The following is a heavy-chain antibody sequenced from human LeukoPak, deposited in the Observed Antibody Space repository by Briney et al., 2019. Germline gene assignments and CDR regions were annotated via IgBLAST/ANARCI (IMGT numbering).Heavy chain of an antibody. CDR1: GFTFSGSA. D-gene: IGHD5-18*01. V-gene: IGHV3-73*01. Sequence: GGSLRLSCAASGFTFSGSAMHWVRQASGKGLEWVGLIRSKANSYATAYAASVKGRFTISRDDSKNTAYLQMNSLKTEDTAVYYCTRHADLVDTAMGGMTDWGQGTLVTVSS. J-gene: IGHJ4*02. CDR3: TRHADLVDTAMGGMTD. CDR2: IRSKANSYAT.